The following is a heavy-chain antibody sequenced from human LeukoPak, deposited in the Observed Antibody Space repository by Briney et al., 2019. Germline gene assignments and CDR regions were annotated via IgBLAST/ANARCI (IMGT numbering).Heavy chain of an antibody. J-gene: IGHJ6*03. Sequence: GASVKVSCKASGYTFTDYYIHWVRQAPGQGLEWMGWINPNTGVTNYAQKFQGRVTMTRDTSISTAYMELIRLRSDDTAMYYCAREEYNWNSGLYYYYMDVWGKGTTVTVSS. V-gene: IGHV1-2*02. CDR2: INPNTGVT. CDR1: GYTFTDYY. D-gene: IGHD1-7*01. CDR3: AREEYNWNSGLYYYYMDV.